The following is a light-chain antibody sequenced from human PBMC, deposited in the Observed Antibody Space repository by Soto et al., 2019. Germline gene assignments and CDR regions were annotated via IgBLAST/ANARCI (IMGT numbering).Light chain of an antibody. V-gene: IGKV1-5*01. Sequence: DIQMTQSPSTLSASVGDRVAIPCRASQSITNRLAWYQLKPGKAPKVLIYDALNLESGVPSRFSGSGYGTEFTLTIRSLQPDDFATYCCQHYGGMWTFGQGTKVDI. CDR1: QSITNR. J-gene: IGKJ1*01. CDR2: DAL. CDR3: QHYGGMWT.